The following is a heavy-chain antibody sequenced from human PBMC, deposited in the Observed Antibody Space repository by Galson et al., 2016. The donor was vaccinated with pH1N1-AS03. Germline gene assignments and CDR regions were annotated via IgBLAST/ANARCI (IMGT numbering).Heavy chain of an antibody. V-gene: IGHV4-4*02. CDR3: ARGYDYSAYYFRM. CDR2: IFPSGTT. D-gene: IGHD3-22*01. CDR1: GASISSSHNW. J-gene: IGHJ4*02. Sequence: SETLSLTCAVSGASISSSHNWWGWVRQPPGEGLEWIGEIFPSGTTNYNPSLKSRVVISFDKSKNQFSLRLNSVTAADTAVYYCARGYDYSAYYFRMWGQGTLVTVSS.